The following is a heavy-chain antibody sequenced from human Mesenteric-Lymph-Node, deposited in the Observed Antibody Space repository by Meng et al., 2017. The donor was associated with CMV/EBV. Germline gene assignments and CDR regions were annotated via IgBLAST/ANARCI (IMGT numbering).Heavy chain of an antibody. D-gene: IGHD6-13*01. CDR2: INTGTGNP. CDR1: GYNFTSYA. J-gene: IGHJ5*02. V-gene: IGHV7-4-1*02. CDR3: ARDLYSASLS. Sequence: VYCKTSGYNFTSYAMHWVRQAPGQGLEWMGWINTGTGNPTYAQGFTGRFVFSLDTSVSTAYLQINSLQADDTAVYYCARDLYSASLSWGQGTLVTVSS.